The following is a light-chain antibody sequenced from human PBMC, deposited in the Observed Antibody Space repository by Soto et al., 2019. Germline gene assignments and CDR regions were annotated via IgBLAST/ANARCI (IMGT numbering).Light chain of an antibody. V-gene: IGLV2-14*01. CDR1: MRDVGAYNL. CDR3: SSYTSSILV. J-gene: IGLJ3*02. Sequence: QSALTQPASVSGSAGQSITISCSGTMRDVGAYNLVSWYQQHPGTAPKLIIYEVRNRPSGISSRFSGSRSGNTASLTISGLQAEDEADYYCSSYTSSILVFGGGTKLTVL. CDR2: EVR.